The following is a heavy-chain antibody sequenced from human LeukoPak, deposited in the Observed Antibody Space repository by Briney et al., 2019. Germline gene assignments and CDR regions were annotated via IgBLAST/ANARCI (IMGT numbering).Heavy chain of an antibody. Sequence: SETLSLTCIVSGGSISSYYWSWIRQPPGKGLEWIGYIYYSGSTNYNPSLKSRVTISVDTSKNQFSLKLSSVTAADTAVYYCARVDYGDYVVNYWGQGTLVTVSS. D-gene: IGHD4-17*01. V-gene: IGHV4-59*01. CDR3: ARVDYGDYVVNY. J-gene: IGHJ4*02. CDR2: IYYSGST. CDR1: GGSISSYY.